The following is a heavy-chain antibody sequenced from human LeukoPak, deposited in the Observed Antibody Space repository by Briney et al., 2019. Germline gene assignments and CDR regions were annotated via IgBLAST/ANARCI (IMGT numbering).Heavy chain of an antibody. D-gene: IGHD3-10*01. Sequence: GGSLRLSCAASGFTFSSYGMHWVRQAPGKGLEWVAFIRYDGSNKYYADSVKGRFTISRDNSKNTLYLQMNSLRAEDTAVYYCARRAYGSGSYYDDAFDIWGQGTMVTVSS. CDR2: IRYDGSNK. CDR1: GFTFSSYG. J-gene: IGHJ3*02. CDR3: ARRAYGSGSYYDDAFDI. V-gene: IGHV3-30*02.